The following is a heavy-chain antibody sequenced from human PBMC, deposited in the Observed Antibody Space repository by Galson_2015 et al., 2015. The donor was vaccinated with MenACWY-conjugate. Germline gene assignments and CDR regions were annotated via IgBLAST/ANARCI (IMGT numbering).Heavy chain of an antibody. CDR2: IKADGSFS. CDR3: ARDNNWSFDS. Sequence: SLRLSCAASGFTFNNYWMHWVRQPPGKGLEWISYIKADGSFSNYADSVKGRFTISTDNAKNMVYLQMDGLGDEDTAVYFCARDNNWSFDSWGQGTLSPRPQ. J-gene: IGHJ4*02. D-gene: IGHD1-1*01. CDR1: GFTFNNYW. V-gene: IGHV3-74*01.